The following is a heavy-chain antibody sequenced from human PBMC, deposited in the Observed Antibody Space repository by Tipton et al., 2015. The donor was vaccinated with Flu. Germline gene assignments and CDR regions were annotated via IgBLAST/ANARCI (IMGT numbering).Heavy chain of an antibody. CDR2: VYYTGTT. D-gene: IGHD1-1*01. CDR1: GGSINNFY. Sequence: TLSLTCTVSGGSINNFYWSWVRQPPGKGLEWIGYVYYTGTTNYNPSLKSRVAISVDTSKNRFYLKLSSLTASDTAVYYCARHIYAQLGPPYFDFWGQGTLVTVSP. J-gene: IGHJ4*02. CDR3: ARHIYAQLGPPYFDF. V-gene: IGHV4-59*08.